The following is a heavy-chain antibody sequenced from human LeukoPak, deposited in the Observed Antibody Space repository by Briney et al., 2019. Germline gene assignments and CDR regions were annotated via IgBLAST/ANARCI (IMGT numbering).Heavy chain of an antibody. CDR2: ISSSSSYI. J-gene: IGHJ4*02. CDR3: ARDSSGGYDFDY. V-gene: IGHV3-21*01. D-gene: IGHD5-12*01. Sequence: EAGGSLRLSCAASGFTFSSYSMNWVRQAPGKGLEWVSSISSSSSYIDYADSVKGRFTISGDNAKNSLYLQMNSLRAEDTAVYYCARDSSGGYDFDYWGQGTLVTVSS. CDR1: GFTFSSYS.